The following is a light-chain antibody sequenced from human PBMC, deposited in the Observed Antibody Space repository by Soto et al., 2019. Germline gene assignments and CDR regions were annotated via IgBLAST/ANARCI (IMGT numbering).Light chain of an antibody. CDR2: AAS. J-gene: IGKJ1*01. Sequence: DIHMTQSPSSLSASVGNRFTITCRASQSIRSYLNWYQQKPGKAPKLLIYAASSLQSGVPSRFSGSGSGTDFTLTISSLQPEDFETYYCQQSYSTPKTFGQGTKVDIK. CDR3: QQSYSTPKT. V-gene: IGKV1-39*01. CDR1: QSIRSY.